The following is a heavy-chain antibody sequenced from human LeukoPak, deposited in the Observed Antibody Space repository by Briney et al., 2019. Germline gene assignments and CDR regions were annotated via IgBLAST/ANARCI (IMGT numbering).Heavy chain of an antibody. CDR2: ITFDGRT. Sequence: NTSETLSLTCTVSGGSISSNNYFRGWIRQPPGKGLEWIATITFDGRTYYNPSLTSRVTISVDTSKNQFSLKLSSVTAADTAVYFCASDLIAAGGSTLGSWGQGTLVTVSS. J-gene: IGHJ5*02. CDR1: GGSISSNNYF. CDR3: ASDLIAAGGSTLGS. V-gene: IGHV4-39*01. D-gene: IGHD6-13*01.